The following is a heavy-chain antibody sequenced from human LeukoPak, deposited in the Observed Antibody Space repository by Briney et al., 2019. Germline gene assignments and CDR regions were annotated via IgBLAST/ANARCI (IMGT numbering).Heavy chain of an antibody. Sequence: SETLSLTCTVSGGSISSSSYYWGWIRQPPGKGLEWIGSIYYSGSTYYNPSLKSRVTISVDTSKNQFSLKLSSVTAADTAVYYCARRPLVVPAARRNGYFDYWGQGTLVTVSS. CDR3: ARRPLVVPAARRNGYFDY. J-gene: IGHJ4*02. D-gene: IGHD2-2*01. CDR2: IYYSGST. V-gene: IGHV4-39*01. CDR1: GGSISSSSYY.